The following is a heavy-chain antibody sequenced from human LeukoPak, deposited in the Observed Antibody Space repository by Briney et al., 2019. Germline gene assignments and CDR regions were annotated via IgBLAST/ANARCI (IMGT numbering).Heavy chain of an antibody. CDR2: ISPSAGST. CDR3: ARAPEYGLYYFDY. V-gene: IGHV1-46*01. CDR1: GYTFTSYY. D-gene: IGHD1-14*01. J-gene: IGHJ4*02. Sequence: ASVKVSCKASGYTFTSYYMHWVRQAPGQGLEWVGIISPSAGSTTYAQKFQGRVTMTRDTSTSTVYMELSSLRSEDTAVYYCARAPEYGLYYFDYWGQGTLVTVSS.